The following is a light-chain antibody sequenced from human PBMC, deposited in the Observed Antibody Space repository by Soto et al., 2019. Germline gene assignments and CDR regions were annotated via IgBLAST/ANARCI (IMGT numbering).Light chain of an antibody. CDR3: QVWDSSNNLYYV. CDR2: DDD. CDR1: NIGTKG. J-gene: IGLJ1*01. Sequence: SYELTQPPSVSVAPGQTARITSGGNNIGTKGVHWYQQKPGQAPVLVVYDDDDRPSGIPERFSGSNSGNTATLTISRVEAGDEADYYCQVWDSSNNLYYVFGTGTKLTVL. V-gene: IGLV3-21*02.